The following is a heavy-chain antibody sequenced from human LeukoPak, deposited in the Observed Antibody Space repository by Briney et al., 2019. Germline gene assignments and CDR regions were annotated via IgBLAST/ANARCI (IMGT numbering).Heavy chain of an antibody. CDR2: IYYSGST. J-gene: IGHJ4*02. D-gene: IGHD2-15*01. V-gene: IGHV4-39*01. CDR1: GGSISSSSYY. CDR3: ARGRGARSPPDY. Sequence: SETLSLTCTVSGGSISSSSYYWGWIRQPPGKGLEWIGSIYYSGSTYYNPSLKSRVTISVDTSKNQFSLKLSSVTAADTAVYYCARGRGARSPPDYWGQGTLVTVSS.